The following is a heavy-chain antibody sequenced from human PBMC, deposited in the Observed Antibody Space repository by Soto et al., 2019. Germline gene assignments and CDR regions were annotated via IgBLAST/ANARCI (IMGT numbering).Heavy chain of an antibody. CDR3: ARKGHEILTGYYWQPLEPGWFDP. CDR2: IYHIGST. J-gene: IGHJ5*02. D-gene: IGHD3-9*01. V-gene: IGHV4-38-2*01. CDR1: GYSISSGYY. Sequence: PSETLSLTCAVSGYSISSGYYWGWIRQPPGKGLEWIGSIYHIGSTYYNPSLKSRVTISVDTSKNQFSLKLSSVTAADTAVYYCARKGHEILTGYYWQPLEPGWFDPWGQGTLVTAPQ.